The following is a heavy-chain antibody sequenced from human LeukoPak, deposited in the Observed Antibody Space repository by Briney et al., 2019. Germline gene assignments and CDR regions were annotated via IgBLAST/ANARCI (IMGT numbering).Heavy chain of an antibody. V-gene: IGHV3-64*01. CDR1: GFTFSSYA. J-gene: IGHJ3*02. Sequence: GGSLRLSCAVSGFTFSSYAMHWVRQAPGKGLEYVSAISSNGGSTYYANSVKGRFTISRDNSKNTLYLQMGSLRAEDMAVYYCARGGVRGLADAFDIWGQGTMVTVSS. D-gene: IGHD3-10*01. CDR2: ISSNGGST. CDR3: ARGGVRGLADAFDI.